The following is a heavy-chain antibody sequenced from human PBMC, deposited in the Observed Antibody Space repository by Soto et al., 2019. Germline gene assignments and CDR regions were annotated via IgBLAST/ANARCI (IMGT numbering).Heavy chain of an antibody. CDR3: TTGSTSTKNY. CDR2: IKSRSDGGTR. CDR1: GFIFSNAW. J-gene: IGHJ4*02. Sequence: GGSLRLSCAASGFIFSNAWMIWVRQAPGKGLEWVGRIKSRSDGGTRDYAASVKGRFTISRDDSKNTLYLQMNSLKIEDTAVYYCTTGSTSTKNYWGRGTLVTVSS. D-gene: IGHD6-6*01. V-gene: IGHV3-15*01.